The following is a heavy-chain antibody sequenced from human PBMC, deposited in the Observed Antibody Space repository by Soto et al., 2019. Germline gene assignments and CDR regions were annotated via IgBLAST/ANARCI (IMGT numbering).Heavy chain of an antibody. D-gene: IGHD2-15*01. CDR1: GFTFSSYG. CDR3: ARDQADCSGGSCYGMDV. Sequence: GGSLRLSCAASGFTFSSYGMHWVRQAPGKGLEWVAVIWYDGSNKYYADSVKGRFTISRDNSKNTLYLQMNSLRAEDTAVYYCARDQADCSGGSCYGMDVWGQGTTVTVSS. V-gene: IGHV3-33*01. J-gene: IGHJ6*02. CDR2: IWYDGSNK.